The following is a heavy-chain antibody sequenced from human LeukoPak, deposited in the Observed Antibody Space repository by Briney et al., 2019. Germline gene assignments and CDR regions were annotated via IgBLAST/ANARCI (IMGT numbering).Heavy chain of an antibody. J-gene: IGHJ3*02. CDR3: ARQYSSSWYGAFDI. CDR1: GGSISSYY. CDR2: IYYSGST. Sequence: SETLSLTCTVSGGSISSYYWSWIRQPPGKGLGWIGYIYYSGSTNYNPSLKSRVTISVDTSKNQFSLKLSSVTAADTAGYYCARQYSSSWYGAFDIWGQGTMVTVSS. V-gene: IGHV4-59*08. D-gene: IGHD6-13*01.